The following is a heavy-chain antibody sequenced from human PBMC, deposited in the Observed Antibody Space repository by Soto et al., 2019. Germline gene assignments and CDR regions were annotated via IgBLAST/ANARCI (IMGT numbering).Heavy chain of an antibody. CDR1: GYTFTNYG. V-gene: IGHV1-18*01. D-gene: IGHD3-22*01. CDR2: ISYNGNT. J-gene: IGHJ4*02. Sequence: QVPLVQSGDEVKKPGASVKVSCKASGYTFTNYGVTWVRQAPGQGLEWMGWISYNGNTNYAQKLQGRVTMTTDTSTSTAYMELRGLRSDDTAVYYCARVEDYFDSSGYAHWGQGTQVTVSS. CDR3: ARVEDYFDSSGYAH.